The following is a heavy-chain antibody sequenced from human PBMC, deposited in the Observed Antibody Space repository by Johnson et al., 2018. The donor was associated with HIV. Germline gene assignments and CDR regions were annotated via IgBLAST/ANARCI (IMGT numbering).Heavy chain of an antibody. J-gene: IGHJ3*02. D-gene: IGHD3-10*01. CDR1: GITVNTNY. Sequence: MLLVESGGGLVQSGESLRLSCAASGITVNTNYMSWVRRAPGKGLEWVSVIFSVGNTYYADSVKGRFTISRENAKNSFYLQMNSLRAGDTAVYYCARATTYYFGSGSPLFAFDIWGQGTMVTVSS. CDR2: IFSVGNT. V-gene: IGHV3-66*01. CDR3: ARATTYYFGSGSPLFAFDI.